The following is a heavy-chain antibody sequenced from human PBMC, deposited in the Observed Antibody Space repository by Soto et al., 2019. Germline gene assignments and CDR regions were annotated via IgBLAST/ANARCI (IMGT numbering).Heavy chain of an antibody. CDR1: GYTFTGYY. Sequence: ASVEVSCKASGYTFTGYYMHCVRQAPGQGLEWMGWINPNSGGTNYAQKFQGWVTMTRDTSISTAYMELSRLRSDDTAVYYCARDRGGSYRFWFDPWGQGTLVTVSS. J-gene: IGHJ5*02. V-gene: IGHV1-2*04. CDR2: INPNSGGT. CDR3: ARDRGGSYRFWFDP. D-gene: IGHD1-26*01.